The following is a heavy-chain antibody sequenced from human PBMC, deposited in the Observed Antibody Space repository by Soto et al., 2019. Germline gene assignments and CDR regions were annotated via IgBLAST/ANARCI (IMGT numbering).Heavy chain of an antibody. CDR1: GGSISSGGYY. CDR3: ARDSLYCSGGSCYSRKYYFDY. V-gene: IGHV4-31*03. J-gene: IGHJ4*02. D-gene: IGHD2-15*01. CDR2: IYYSGST. Sequence: PSETLSLTCTVSGGSISSGGYYWSWIRQHPGKGLEWIGYIYYSGSTYYNPSLKSRVTISVDTSKNQFSLKLSSVTAADTAVYCCARDSLYCSGGSCYSRKYYFDYWGQGTLVTVSS.